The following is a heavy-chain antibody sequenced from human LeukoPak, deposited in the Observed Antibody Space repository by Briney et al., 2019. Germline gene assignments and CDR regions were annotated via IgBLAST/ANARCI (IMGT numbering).Heavy chain of an antibody. CDR2: IYPGDSDT. Sequence: RGESLKISCKGSGYSFTSYWIGWVRPLPGKGLEGMGIIYPGDSDTRYSPSFQGQVTISADKSISTAYLQWSSRKASDTAMYYCARGYNWNDAPGFDYWGQGTLVTVSS. J-gene: IGHJ4*02. D-gene: IGHD1-20*01. V-gene: IGHV5-51*01. CDR3: ARGYNWNDAPGFDY. CDR1: GYSFTSYW.